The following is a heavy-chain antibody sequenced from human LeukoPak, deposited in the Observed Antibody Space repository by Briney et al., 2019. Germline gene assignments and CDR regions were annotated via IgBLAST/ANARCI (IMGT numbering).Heavy chain of an antibody. Sequence: ETLSLTCTVSGGSISSSSYYWGWIRQPPGKGLEWVSVIYSGRSTYYADSVKGRFTISRDNSKNTLYLQMNSLRAEDTAVYYCARTGTVLDDYYDSSGYYSWGQGTLVTVSS. V-gene: IGHV3-66*01. CDR1: GGSISSSSYY. CDR2: IYSGRST. CDR3: ARTGTVLDDYYDSSGYYS. J-gene: IGHJ4*02. D-gene: IGHD3-22*01.